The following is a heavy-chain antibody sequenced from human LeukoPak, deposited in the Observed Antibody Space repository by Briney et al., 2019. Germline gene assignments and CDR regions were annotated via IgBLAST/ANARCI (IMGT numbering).Heavy chain of an antibody. Sequence: GGSLRLSCAASGFTFSSYAMSWVRQAPGKGLEWVSAISGSGGSTYYADSVKGRFTISRDNSKNTPYLQMNSLRAEDTAVYYCAKDRRIVGATYFVYWGQGTLVTVSS. CDR2: ISGSGGST. CDR3: AKDRRIVGATYFVY. J-gene: IGHJ4*02. D-gene: IGHD1-26*01. CDR1: GFTFSSYA. V-gene: IGHV3-23*01.